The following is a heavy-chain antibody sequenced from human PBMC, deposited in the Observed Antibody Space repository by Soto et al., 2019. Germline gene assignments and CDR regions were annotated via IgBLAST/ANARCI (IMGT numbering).Heavy chain of an antibody. J-gene: IGHJ6*02. V-gene: IGHV5-51*01. CDR1: GYRFTSYW. CDR2: IYPGDSDT. D-gene: IGHD5-18*01. Sequence: GEPMKISRKGSGYRFTSYWIGWVRQMPGKGLEWMGIIYPGDSDTRYSPSFQGQVTISADKSISTAYLQWSSLKASDTAIYYCARHNRWIQQVLVYYYGMDVWGQGTTVTVYS. CDR3: ARHNRWIQQVLVYYYGMDV.